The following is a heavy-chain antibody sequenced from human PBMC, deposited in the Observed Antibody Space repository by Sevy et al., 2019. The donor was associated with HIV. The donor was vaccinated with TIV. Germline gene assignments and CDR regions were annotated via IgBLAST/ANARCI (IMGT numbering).Heavy chain of an antibody. Sequence: GGYLRLSCAASGFTFSSYAMHWVRQAPGKGLEYVSAISGNGGSTYYANSVKGRFTISRDNSKNTLYLQMGSLRAEDMAVYYCARERGATGNNWFDPWGQGTLVTVSS. D-gene: IGHD5-12*01. CDR1: GFTFSSYA. CDR3: ARERGATGNNWFDP. V-gene: IGHV3-64*01. J-gene: IGHJ5*02. CDR2: ISGNGGST.